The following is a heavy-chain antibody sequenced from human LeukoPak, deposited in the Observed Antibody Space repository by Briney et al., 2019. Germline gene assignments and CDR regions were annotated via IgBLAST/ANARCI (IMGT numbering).Heavy chain of an antibody. CDR2: ISYDGSNE. CDR3: AKGSSVVPAARRPGTHAFDI. CDR1: GFTFSSYG. D-gene: IGHD2-2*01. V-gene: IGHV3-30*18. Sequence: GGSLRLSCAASGFTFSSYGMHWVRQAPGKGLEWVAVISYDGSNEYYADSVKGRFTISRDNSKNTLYLQMNSLRAEDTAVYYCAKGSSVVPAARRPGTHAFDIWGQGTMVTVSS. J-gene: IGHJ3*02.